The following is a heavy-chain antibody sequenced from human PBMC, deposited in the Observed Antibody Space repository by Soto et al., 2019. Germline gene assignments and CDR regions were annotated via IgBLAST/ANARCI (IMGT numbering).Heavy chain of an antibody. J-gene: IGHJ6*02. CDR1: GYTFSDFD. CDR3: ARGNPFNYAGFDV. CDR2: MNAKSGDT. V-gene: IGHV1-8*01. D-gene: IGHD3-16*01. Sequence: ASVKVSCKASGYTFSDFDINWLRQASGQGPEWVGWMNAKSGDTFFAQRFQGKFNMTWDTSLSTAYMEVGSLTSDDTAIYYCARGNPFNYAGFDVWGQGTTVTVSS.